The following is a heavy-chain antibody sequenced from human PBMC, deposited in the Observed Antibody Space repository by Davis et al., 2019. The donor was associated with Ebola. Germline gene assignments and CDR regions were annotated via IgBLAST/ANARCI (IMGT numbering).Heavy chain of an antibody. CDR3: ARGGCSGGSCYSADY. J-gene: IGHJ4*02. CDR1: GYTFTSYG. Sequence: AASVKVSCKASGYTFTSYGISWVRQAPGQGLEWMGWISAYNVNTNYAQKLQGRVTMTTDTSTSTAYMELRSLRSDDTAVYYCARGGCSGGSCYSADYWGQGTLVTVSS. CDR2: ISAYNVNT. D-gene: IGHD2-15*01. V-gene: IGHV1-18*01.